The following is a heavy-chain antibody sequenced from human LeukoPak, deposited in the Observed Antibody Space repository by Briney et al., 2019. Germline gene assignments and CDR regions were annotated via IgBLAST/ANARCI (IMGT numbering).Heavy chain of an antibody. Sequence: GSLRLSCAASGFTFSSYGMHWVRQAPGKGLEWVAVISYDGSNKYYADSVKGRFTISRDNSKNTLYLQMNSLRAEDTAVYYCAKALSSSSGGTWGQGTLVTISS. J-gene: IGHJ5*02. CDR1: GFTFSSYG. V-gene: IGHV3-30*18. D-gene: IGHD2-15*01. CDR3: AKALSSSSGGT. CDR2: ISYDGSNK.